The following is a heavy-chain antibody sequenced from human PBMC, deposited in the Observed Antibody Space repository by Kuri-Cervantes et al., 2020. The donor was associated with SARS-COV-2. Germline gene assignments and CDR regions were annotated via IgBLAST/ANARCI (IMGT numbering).Heavy chain of an antibody. CDR2: ISSSGSTI. CDR1: GFTFSDYY. CDR3: ARDQYDFWSGYSLDY. J-gene: IGHJ4*02. Sequence: GGSLRLSCAASGFTFSDYYMSWIRQAPGKGLEWVSYISSSGSTIYYADFVKGRFTISRDNAKNSLYLQMNSLRAEDTAVYYCARDQYDFWSGYSLDYWGQGTLVTVSS. D-gene: IGHD3-3*01. V-gene: IGHV3-11*04.